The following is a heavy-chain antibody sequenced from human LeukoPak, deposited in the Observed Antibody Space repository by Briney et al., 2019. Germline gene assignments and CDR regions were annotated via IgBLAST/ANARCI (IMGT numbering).Heavy chain of an antibody. CDR2: IWYDGSNK. J-gene: IGHJ6*04. V-gene: IGHV3-33*08. D-gene: IGHD2/OR15-2a*01. CDR3: AREKLRGILYYGMDV. CDR1: GFTFSSYA. Sequence: GRSLRLSCAASGFTFSSYAMHWVRQAPGKGLEWVAVIWYDGSNKYYADSVKGRFTISRDNSKNTLYLQMNSLRAEDTAVYYCAREKLRGILYYGMDVWGKGTTVTVSS.